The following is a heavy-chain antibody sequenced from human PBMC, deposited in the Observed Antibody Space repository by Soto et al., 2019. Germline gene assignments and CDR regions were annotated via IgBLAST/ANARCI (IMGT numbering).Heavy chain of an antibody. V-gene: IGHV4-59*01. CDR1: GGSISAFY. J-gene: IGHJ4*02. D-gene: IGHD2-15*01. CDR2: LYYSGNT. CDR3: ARVGGVAARTFDY. Sequence: SETLSLTCTVSGGSISAFYWIWVRQPPGKGLEWIGYLYYSGNTNYNPSLKSRVTISVDASKNQVSLRLTSVTAADTAVYYCARVGGVAARTFDYWGQGTVVTVSS.